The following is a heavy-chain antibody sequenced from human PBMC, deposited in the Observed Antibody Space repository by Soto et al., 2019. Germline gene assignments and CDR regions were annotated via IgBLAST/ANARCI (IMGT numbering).Heavy chain of an antibody. CDR2: ISYDGSNT. V-gene: IGHV3-30-3*01. D-gene: IGHD3-16*02. J-gene: IGHJ4*02. CDR3: ARDGEVLGVIDY. CDR1: GFAFRSYA. Sequence: QVQLVESGGGVVQPGRSLRLSCAASGFAFRSYAMNWVRQAPGKGLEWVAIISYDGSNTYYADSVKDRFTISRDNSKNTLYLQMNSLRPKDSGLYYCARDGEVLGVIDYWGQGTLVTVSS.